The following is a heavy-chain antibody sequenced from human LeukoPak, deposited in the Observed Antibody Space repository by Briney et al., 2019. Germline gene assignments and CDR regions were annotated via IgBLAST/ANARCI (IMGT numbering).Heavy chain of an antibody. CDR2: INHLGHT. CDR3: ARDHGSQDSGAWYVFDY. Sequence: PGGPLRLSCAASGFTFNHYAMSWVRQAPGKGLKCVSSINHLGHTFYADSVKGRFTISRDNSKNTVFLQMNSLRADDTAEYFCARDHGSQDSGAWYVFDYWGRGTLVTVSS. CDR1: GFTFNHYA. J-gene: IGHJ4*02. V-gene: IGHV3-23*01. D-gene: IGHD6-19*01.